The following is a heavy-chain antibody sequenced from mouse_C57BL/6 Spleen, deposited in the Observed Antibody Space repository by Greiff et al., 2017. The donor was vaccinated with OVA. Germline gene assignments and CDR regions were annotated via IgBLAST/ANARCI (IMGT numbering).Heavy chain of an antibody. J-gene: IGHJ3*01. CDR1: GFSLTSYG. CDR3: AGGLRWFAY. D-gene: IGHD2-4*01. CDR2: IWSGGST. Sequence: VHLVESGPGLVQPSQSLSITCTVSGFSLTSYGVHWVRQPPGKGLEWLGVIWSGGSTDYNAAFISRLSISKDNSKSQVFFKMNSLQADDTAIYYCAGGLRWFAYWGQGTLVTVSA. V-gene: IGHV2-4*01.